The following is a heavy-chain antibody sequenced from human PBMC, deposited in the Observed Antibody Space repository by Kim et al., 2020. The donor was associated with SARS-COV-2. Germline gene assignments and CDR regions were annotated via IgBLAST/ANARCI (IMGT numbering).Heavy chain of an antibody. CDR2: INTNTGNP. Sequence: ASVKVSCKASGYSFSNYGLVWARQAPGQGLEWMGWINTNTGNPTYAQGFTGRFVFSLDTSVSTAYLQISSLKAEDTAVYYCARVRGTIFGVVIIGGWFDP. CDR3: ARVRGTIFGVVIIGGWFDP. J-gene: IGHJ5*02. D-gene: IGHD3-3*01. CDR1: GYSFSNYG. V-gene: IGHV7-4-1*02.